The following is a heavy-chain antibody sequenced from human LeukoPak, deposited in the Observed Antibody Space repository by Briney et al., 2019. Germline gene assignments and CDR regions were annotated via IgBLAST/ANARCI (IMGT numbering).Heavy chain of an antibody. CDR2: ISGSGGST. D-gene: IGHD6-19*01. CDR1: GFTFSSYA. V-gene: IGHV3-23*01. J-gene: IGHJ4*02. Sequence: GGSLRLSCAASGFTFSSYAMSWVRLAPGKGLEWVSAISGSGGSTYYADSVKGRFTTSRDNSKNTLYLQMNSLRAEDTAVYYCAKTMSSVWLFDYWGQGTLVTVSS. CDR3: AKTMSSVWLFDY.